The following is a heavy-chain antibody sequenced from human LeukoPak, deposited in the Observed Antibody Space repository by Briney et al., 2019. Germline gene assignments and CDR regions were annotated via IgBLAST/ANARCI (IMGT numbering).Heavy chain of an antibody. V-gene: IGHV4-39*07. J-gene: IGHJ5*02. Sequence: PSETLSLTCTVSGGSISSSSYYWGWIRQPPGKGLEWIGSIYYSGSTYYNPSLKSRVTISVDTSKNQFSLKLSSVTAADTAVYYCARASTYYDFWSGPYNWFDPWGQGTLVTVSS. CDR2: IYYSGST. CDR1: GGSISSSSYY. CDR3: ARASTYYDFWSGPYNWFDP. D-gene: IGHD3-3*01.